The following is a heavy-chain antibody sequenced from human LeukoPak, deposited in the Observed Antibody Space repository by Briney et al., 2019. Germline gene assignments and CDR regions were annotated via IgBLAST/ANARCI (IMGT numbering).Heavy chain of an antibody. CDR1: GGTFSSYA. J-gene: IGHJ5*02. Sequence: SVKVSCKASGGTFSSYAISWVRQAPGQGLEWMGRIIPILGIANYAQKFQGRVTITADKSTSTAYMELSSLRSEDTAVYYCARDRYSYAATPNWFDPWGQGTLVTVSS. CDR2: IIPILGIA. CDR3: ARDRYSYAATPNWFDP. D-gene: IGHD5-18*01. V-gene: IGHV1-69*04.